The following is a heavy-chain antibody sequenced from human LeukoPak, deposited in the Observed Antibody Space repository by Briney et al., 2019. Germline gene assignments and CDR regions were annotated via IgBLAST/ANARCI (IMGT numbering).Heavy chain of an antibody. CDR2: LSTSGGDT. CDR1: GFTFSNYA. J-gene: IGHJ4*02. V-gene: IGHV3-23*01. CDR3: AKGSAQYYFDY. Sequence: GGSLRLSCAASGFTFSNYAMYWVRQAPGKGLEWVSALSTSGGDTFYAASVKGRFTISRDNSKNTLYLQMNSLRDEDTAVYYCAKGSAQYYFDYWGQGTLVTVSS.